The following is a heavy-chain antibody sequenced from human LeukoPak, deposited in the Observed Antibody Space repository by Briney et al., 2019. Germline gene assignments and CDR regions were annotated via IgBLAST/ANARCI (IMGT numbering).Heavy chain of an antibody. D-gene: IGHD3-16*02. Sequence: SETLSLTCTVSGGSISSSSYYWGWIRQPPGKGLEWIGSIYYSGSTYYNPSLKSRVTISVDTSKNQFSLKLSSVTAADTAVYYCARDKIYDYFWGSYRTPLYYFDYWGQGTLVTVSS. CDR3: ARDKIYDYFWGSYRTPLYYFDY. CDR1: GGSISSSSYY. J-gene: IGHJ4*02. CDR2: IYYSGST. V-gene: IGHV4-39*07.